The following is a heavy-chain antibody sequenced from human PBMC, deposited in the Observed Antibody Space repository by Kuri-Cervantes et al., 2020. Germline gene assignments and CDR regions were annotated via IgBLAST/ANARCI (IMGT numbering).Heavy chain of an antibody. Sequence: ASVKVSCKASVYTLTTYGITWVRQAPGQGLEWMGWISAYNGDTNYAQKLQGRVTMTTDTSTSTAYMELRSLRSDDTAVYYCARELDYGDYVSFDYWGQGPWSPSPQ. D-gene: IGHD4-17*01. V-gene: IGHV1-18*01. CDR2: ISAYNGDT. CDR1: VYTLTTYG. J-gene: IGHJ4*02. CDR3: ARELDYGDYVSFDY.